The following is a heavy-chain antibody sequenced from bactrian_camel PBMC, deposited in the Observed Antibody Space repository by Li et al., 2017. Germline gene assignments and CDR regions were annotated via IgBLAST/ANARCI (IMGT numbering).Heavy chain of an antibody. D-gene: IGHD6*01. Sequence: DVQLVESGGGSVQAGGSVRLSCEASGYMFSSWCMAWFRQAPGKEREAVAALYTAGDSTFYADSVKGRFTISQDNAKKTVYLQMNSLKPEDTAMYYCASDEGRTYNGHWYDCDYTYFGQGTQVTVS. CDR2: LYTAGDST. J-gene: IGHJ4*01. CDR1: GYMFSSWC. V-gene: IGHV3S40*01.